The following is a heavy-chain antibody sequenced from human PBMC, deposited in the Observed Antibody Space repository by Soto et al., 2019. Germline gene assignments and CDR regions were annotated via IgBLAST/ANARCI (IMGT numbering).Heavy chain of an antibody. J-gene: IGHJ5*02. D-gene: IGHD4-17*01. CDR1: GFTFSSYA. V-gene: IGHV3-30-3*01. CDR2: ISYDGSNK. CDR3: ARDRAPTTVVTVSEWFDP. Sequence: QVQLVESGGGVVQPGRSLRLSCAASGFTFSSYAMHWVRQAPGKGLEWVAVISYDGSNKYYADSVKGRFTISRDNSKNTLYLQSNSLRDEDTAVYYCARDRAPTTVVTVSEWFDPWGQGTLVTGSS.